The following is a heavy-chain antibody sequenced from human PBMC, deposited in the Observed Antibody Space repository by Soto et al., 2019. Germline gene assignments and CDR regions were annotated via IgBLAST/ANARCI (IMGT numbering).Heavy chain of an antibody. CDR2: IYYSGST. CDR3: TTQGFGGLHGLVDV. D-gene: IGHD3-16*01. J-gene: IGHJ6*02. Sequence: PSETLSLTCSVSGGSISSSSYFWGWIRQPPGKGLEWIGSIYYSGSTYYNPSLKSRVTVSVDTSKNQFSLKLSSVTAADTAVYYCTTQGFGGLHGLVDVWGQGTAVT. V-gene: IGHV4-39*01. CDR1: GGSISSSSYF.